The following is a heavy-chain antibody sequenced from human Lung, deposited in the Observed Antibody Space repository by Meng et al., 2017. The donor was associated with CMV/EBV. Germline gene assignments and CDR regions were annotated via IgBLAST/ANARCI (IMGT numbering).Heavy chain of an antibody. V-gene: IGHV3-7*01. J-gene: IGHJ4*02. CDR1: GFTFSNYW. Sequence: SCAASGFTFSNYWMTWVRQAPGKGLEWVANIKKDGSDKYYGDSVRGRFSISRDNAKNSLYLQMNSLRAEDTALYFCARDSGDGWSPVDSWGQGTXVTVSS. CDR3: ARDSGDGWSPVDS. CDR2: IKKDGSDK. D-gene: IGHD6-19*01.